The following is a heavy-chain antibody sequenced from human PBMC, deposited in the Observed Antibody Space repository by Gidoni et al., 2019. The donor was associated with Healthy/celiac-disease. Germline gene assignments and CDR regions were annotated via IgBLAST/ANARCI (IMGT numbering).Heavy chain of an antibody. CDR2: IFYSGST. V-gene: IGHV4-39*01. CDR3: VRGIVVVVAASPLRGGMDV. CDR1: GGSISSSRYY. Sequence: QLQLQESGPGLVKPSETLSRTCTVSGGSISSSRYYWGLIRQPPGKGLEWIGSIFYSGSTYYNPSLKSRVTISVDTSKNQFSLKLSSVTAADTAVYYCVRGIVVVVAASPLRGGMDVWGQGTTVTVSS. J-gene: IGHJ6*02. D-gene: IGHD2-15*01.